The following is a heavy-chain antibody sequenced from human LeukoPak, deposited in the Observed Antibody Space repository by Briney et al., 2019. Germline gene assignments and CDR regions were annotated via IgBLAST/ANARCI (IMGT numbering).Heavy chain of an antibody. Sequence: SETLSLTCSVSGGSISSYSWSWIRQPPGKGLEWIAYIYSTGNTNSNPSLKSRVAISVDTSKNQFSLNLSSVTAADTAVYYCARGGTAGLADWGLGTLVTVSS. V-gene: IGHV4-59*01. CDR2: IYSTGNT. CDR1: GGSISSYS. D-gene: IGHD1-14*01. J-gene: IGHJ4*02. CDR3: ARGGTAGLAD.